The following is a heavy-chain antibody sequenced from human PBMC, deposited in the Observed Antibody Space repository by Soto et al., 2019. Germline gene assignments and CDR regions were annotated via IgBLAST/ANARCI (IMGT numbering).Heavy chain of an antibody. CDR3: VKRTGYYIDIKAVYAL. CDR1: GFSFTGYA. Sequence: PAGTLRLSCAASGFSFTGYAMNWVRQAPGKGLEWVGSISDTGASTWYAETVRGRRSITRENSKNTLYLQMRSLGAEDTAEYYCVKRTGYYIDIKAVYALWGQGTLVTVSS. J-gene: IGHJ4*02. CDR2: ISDTGAST. V-gene: IGHV3-23*01. D-gene: IGHD3-9*01.